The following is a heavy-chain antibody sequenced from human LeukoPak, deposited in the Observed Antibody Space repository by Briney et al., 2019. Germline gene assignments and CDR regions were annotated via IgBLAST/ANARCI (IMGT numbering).Heavy chain of an antibody. Sequence: ASVKVSCKASTYTFTGYYIHWVRQAPGQGLEGMGWTNPNSGDTNYAQKFQGRVTLTRDTSMSTAYMDLSSLRSDDTAIYYCARDHYYGSGTYPDYWGQGTLVAVSS. V-gene: IGHV1-2*02. CDR2: TNPNSGDT. D-gene: IGHD3-10*01. CDR3: ARDHYYGSGTYPDY. J-gene: IGHJ4*02. CDR1: TYTFTGYY.